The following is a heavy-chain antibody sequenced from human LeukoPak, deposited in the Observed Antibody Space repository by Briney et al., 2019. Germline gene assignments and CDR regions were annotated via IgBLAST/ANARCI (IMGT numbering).Heavy chain of an antibody. J-gene: IGHJ4*02. CDR2: IYYSGST. D-gene: IGHD6-19*01. V-gene: IGHV4-59*01. CDR3: ASLAVAGTAFDY. Sequence: SETLSLTCTGSGGSISSYYWSWIRQPPGKGLEWIGYIYYSGSTNYNPSLKSRVTISVDTSKNQFSQKLSSVTAADTAVYYCASLAVAGTAFDYWGQGTLVTVSS. CDR1: GGSISSYY.